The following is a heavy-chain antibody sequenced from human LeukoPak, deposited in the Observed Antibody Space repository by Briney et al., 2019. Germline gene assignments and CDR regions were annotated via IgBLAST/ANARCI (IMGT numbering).Heavy chain of an antibody. Sequence: GASVKVSCKASGYTFTGYYMHWVRQAPGQGLEWMGWINPNSGGTNYAQKFQGRVTMTRGTSISTAYMELSRLRSDDTAVYYCARDLGSLVVPAATPDYWGQGTLVTVSS. V-gene: IGHV1-2*02. CDR2: INPNSGGT. D-gene: IGHD2-2*01. CDR3: ARDLGSLVVPAATPDY. J-gene: IGHJ4*02. CDR1: GYTFTGYY.